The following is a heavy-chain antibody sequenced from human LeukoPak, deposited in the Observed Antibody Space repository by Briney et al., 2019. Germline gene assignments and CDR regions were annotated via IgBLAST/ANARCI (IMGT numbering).Heavy chain of an antibody. V-gene: IGHV3-23*01. D-gene: IGHD2-2*01. CDR3: AKIPKGGYFDS. CDR1: GFTFNNYA. CDR2: ISPSGDST. J-gene: IGHJ4*02. Sequence: GGSLRLSCAASGFTFNNYAMNWVRQAPGKGLEWVSHISPSGDSTYYSDSVKGRFTISRDSSKNTLSLQMNSLRAEDTAVYYCAKIPKGGYFDSWGQGTLVTVSS.